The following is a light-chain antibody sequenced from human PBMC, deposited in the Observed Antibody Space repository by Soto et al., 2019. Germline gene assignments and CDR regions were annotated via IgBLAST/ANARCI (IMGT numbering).Light chain of an antibody. J-gene: IGKJ2*01. CDR2: GAS. CDR3: RLYGSSPPMYT. V-gene: IGKV3-20*01. Sequence: DILLTQSPGTLSLSPGERASLSCRASQSVTNIYVGWYQQKPGQAPRLLIYGASSRATGIPDRFSGSGSGTDFTLTISRLEPEDFAVYYCRLYGSSPPMYTFGQGTKLEIK. CDR1: QSVTNIY.